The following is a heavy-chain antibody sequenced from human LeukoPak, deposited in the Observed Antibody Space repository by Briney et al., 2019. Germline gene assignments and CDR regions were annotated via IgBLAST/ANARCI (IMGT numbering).Heavy chain of an antibody. Sequence: SSETLSLTCAVSGGSISSSNWWSWVRQPPGKGLEWIGEIYHSGSTNYNPSLKSRVTISVDTSKNQFSLKLSSVTAADTAVYYCARLPHYYGMDVWGQGTTVTVSS. J-gene: IGHJ6*02. CDR3: ARLPHYYGMDV. CDR2: IYHSGST. CDR1: GGSISSSNW. V-gene: IGHV4-4*02.